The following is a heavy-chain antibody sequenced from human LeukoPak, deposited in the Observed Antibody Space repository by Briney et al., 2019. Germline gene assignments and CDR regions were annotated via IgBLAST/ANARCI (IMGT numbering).Heavy chain of an antibody. D-gene: IGHD3-22*01. V-gene: IGHV4-34*01. CDR2: INHIGST. CDR1: GVSFSGYY. J-gene: IGHJ4*02. CDR3: AVIRNYYDSSSPLRGSAHDY. Sequence: KASETLSLTCAVYGVSFSGYYWSWIRQPPGKGLEWIGEINHIGSTNYNPSLKSRVTISVDTSKNQFSLKLSSVTAADTAVYYCAVIRNYYDSSSPLRGSAHDYWGQGTLVTVSS.